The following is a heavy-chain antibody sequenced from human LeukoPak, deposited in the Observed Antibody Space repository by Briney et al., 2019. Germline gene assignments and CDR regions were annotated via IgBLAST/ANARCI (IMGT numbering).Heavy chain of an antibody. V-gene: IGHV3-74*01. Sequence: GGSLRLSCAASGFTFSSYWMHWVRQAPGKGLVWVSRIDIDGSTTTYADSVRGRFTISRDNAKSTLYLQMNSLRAEDTAVYYCARVGYSYGYEYWGQGTLVTVSS. CDR3: ARVGYSYGYEY. CDR1: GFTFSSYW. CDR2: IDIDGSTT. J-gene: IGHJ4*02. D-gene: IGHD5-18*01.